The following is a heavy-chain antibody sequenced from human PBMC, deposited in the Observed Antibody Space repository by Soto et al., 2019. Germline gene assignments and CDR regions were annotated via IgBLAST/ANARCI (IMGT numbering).Heavy chain of an antibody. J-gene: IGHJ4*02. CDR3: ARRGSGSYYAY. Sequence: EVQLLESGGGLVQPGGSLRLSCAASGFTFSSYAMRWVGQAPGEGLEWVSAISGSGDSTYYADSVKGRFTTSRDNSKNTLYLQMNRLRAEATAVYYCARRGSGSYYAYWGQGTLVTVSS. CDR2: ISGSGDST. V-gene: IGHV3-23*01. CDR1: GFTFSSYA. D-gene: IGHD1-26*01.